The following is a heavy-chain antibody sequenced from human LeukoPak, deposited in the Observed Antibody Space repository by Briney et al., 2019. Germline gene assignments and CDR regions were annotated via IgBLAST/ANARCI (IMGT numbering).Heavy chain of an antibody. V-gene: IGHV1-18*01. CDR3: ARDAHSSTWYEFYYYYMDV. CDR2: ISGYNGNT. Sequence: ASVKVSCKASGYTFSSYGISWVRQAPGQGLEWMGWISGYNGNTNYAHNLLGRVTMTTDTSTSTAYMELRSLRSDDTAVYYRARDAHSSTWYEFYYYYMDVWGKGSTVTVSS. CDR1: GYTFSSYG. J-gene: IGHJ6*03. D-gene: IGHD6-13*01.